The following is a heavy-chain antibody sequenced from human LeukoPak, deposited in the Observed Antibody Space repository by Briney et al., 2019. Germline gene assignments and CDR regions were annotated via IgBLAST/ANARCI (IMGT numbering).Heavy chain of an antibody. CDR1: GGSFSGYY. CDR3: AWRGSSPSDYYFDY. J-gene: IGHJ4*01. V-gene: IGHV4-34*01. D-gene: IGHD3-10*01. CDR2: INHNGST. Sequence: TSETLSLTCAVYGGSFSGYYWSWIRQPPGKGLEWIGEINHNGSTNYNPSLKSRVTISVDTSKNQLSLKLSSVTAADTAVYYCAWRGSSPSDYYFDYWGQGTLVTVSS.